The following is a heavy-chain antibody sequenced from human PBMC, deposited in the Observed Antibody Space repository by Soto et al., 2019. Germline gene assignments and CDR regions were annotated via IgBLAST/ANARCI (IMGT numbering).Heavy chain of an antibody. CDR2: ISSSSSYI. D-gene: IGHD3-10*01. Sequence: EVQLVESGGGLVKPGGSLRLSCAASGFTFSTYSMNWVRQAPGKGLEWVSSISSSSSYIYYADSVKGRFTISRDNAKNSLYLKMNSLRAKDTAVNYWARDRGGDLKAFNIWGQGTMVTVSS. J-gene: IGHJ3*02. V-gene: IGHV3-21*01. CDR1: GFTFSTYS. CDR3: ARDRGGDLKAFNI.